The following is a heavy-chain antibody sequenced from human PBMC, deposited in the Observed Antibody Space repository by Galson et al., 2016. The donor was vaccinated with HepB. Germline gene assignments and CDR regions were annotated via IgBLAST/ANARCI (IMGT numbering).Heavy chain of an antibody. D-gene: IGHD2-8*02. V-gene: IGHV4-4*02. CDR2: VSHSGSA. Sequence: SETLSLTCAVSGVPIRGNYWWSWVRQPPGKGLEWLGEVSHSGSANYNSSLEGRVTMSVDKSKNQFSLRVNSLTAADTAVYYCARLERFTGTFDWYFDVWGRGTLVSVSS. J-gene: IGHJ2*01. CDR1: GVPIRGNYW. CDR3: ARLERFTGTFDWYFDV.